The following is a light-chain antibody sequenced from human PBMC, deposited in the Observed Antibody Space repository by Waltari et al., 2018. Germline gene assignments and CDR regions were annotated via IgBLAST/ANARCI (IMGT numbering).Light chain of an antibody. J-gene: IGKJ3*01. CDR2: AAS. CDR3: QQSYTTPFT. V-gene: IGKV1-39*01. CDR1: QSFSTY. Sequence: DIQMTQSPSSLSASVGDRVTITCRASQSFSTYLNWYQLKPGKAPKLLIYAASSLQSGVPSRFSGSESGTDFTLTISSLQPEDFATYYCQQSYTTPFTFGPGTTVDIK.